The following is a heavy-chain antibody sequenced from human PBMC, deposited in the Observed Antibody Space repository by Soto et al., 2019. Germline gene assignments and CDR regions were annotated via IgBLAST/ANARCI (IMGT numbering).Heavy chain of an antibody. D-gene: IGHD2-21*02. V-gene: IGHV3-23*01. CDR3: AKDPRDCRGDCYHRWFDP. J-gene: IGHJ5*02. CDR1: VFTFSSYA. Sequence: QPGGSLRLSCASSVFTFSSYAMSCVRQAPGKWLEWVSAISGSGGSTYYADSVKGRFTISRDNSKNTLYLQMNSLRAEDTAVYYCAKDPRDCRGDCYHRWFDPWGQGTLVTVSS. CDR2: ISGSGGST.